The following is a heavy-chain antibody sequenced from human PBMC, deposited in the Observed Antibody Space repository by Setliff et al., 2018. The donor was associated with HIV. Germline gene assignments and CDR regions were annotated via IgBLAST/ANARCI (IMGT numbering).Heavy chain of an antibody. V-gene: IGHV3-23*01. CDR2: ISGSGATT. Sequence: GGSLRLSCAASEFTFNIYAMSWVRQAPGKGLEWVSGISGSGATTNYADSVKGRFTISRDNSKNTLYLQMNSLRAEDTAVYYCTSGALLPTVDYWGRGTLVTVSS. CDR3: TSGALLPTVDY. D-gene: IGHD2-2*01. CDR1: EFTFNIYA. J-gene: IGHJ4*02.